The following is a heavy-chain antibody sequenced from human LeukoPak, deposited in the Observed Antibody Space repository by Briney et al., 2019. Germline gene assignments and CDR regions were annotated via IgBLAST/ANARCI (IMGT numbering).Heavy chain of an antibody. CDR1: GFTFDIYA. V-gene: IGHV3-23*01. CDR2: ISASANST. D-gene: IGHD2-2*01. J-gene: IGHJ3*02. Sequence: GGSLRLSCAASGFTFDIYAMTWVRQAPGKGPDWVSGISASANSTYYADSVKGRVIISRDNSKNTLYLQMNSLRVDDMAVYYCARGPSCTSASCYVIGALDIWGLGTTVTVSS. CDR3: ARGPSCTSASCYVIGALDI.